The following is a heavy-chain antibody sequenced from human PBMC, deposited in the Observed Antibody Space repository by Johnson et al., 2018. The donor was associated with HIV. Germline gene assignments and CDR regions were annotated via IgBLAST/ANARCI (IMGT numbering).Heavy chain of an antibody. CDR3: ASGDDDGF. J-gene: IGHJ4*03. V-gene: IGHV3-33*08. D-gene: IGHD5-12*01. Sequence: QVQLVESGGGVVQPGRSLRLSCAASGFTFSNYGMHWVRQAPGKGLEWVAFIWHDGRDVYYADSVKGRFTVSRDNSKNTLYLQMNSLRPEDTAVYYCASGDDDGFWGRGTLVTVSS. CDR1: GFTFSNYG. CDR2: IWHDGRDV.